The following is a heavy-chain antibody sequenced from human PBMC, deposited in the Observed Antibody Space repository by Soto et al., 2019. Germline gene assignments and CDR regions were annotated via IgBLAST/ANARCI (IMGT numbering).Heavy chain of an antibody. J-gene: IGHJ6*02. Sequence: SVKVSCKTSGGTFSSYAISWVRQAPGQGLEWMGGIVPLFRTTNYADSVKGRFTISRDNSKNTLYLQMNSLRAEDTAVYYCARDDYDFWSGYHHGYYYYGMDVWGQGTTVTVSS. V-gene: IGHV1-69*05. CDR2: IVPLFRTT. CDR1: GGTFSSYA. CDR3: ARDDYDFWSGYHHGYYYYGMDV. D-gene: IGHD3-3*01.